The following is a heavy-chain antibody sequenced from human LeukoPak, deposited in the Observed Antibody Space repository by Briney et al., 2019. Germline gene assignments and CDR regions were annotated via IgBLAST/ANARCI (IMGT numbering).Heavy chain of an antibody. V-gene: IGHV3-30-3*01. CDR2: ISYAGSTI. CDR3: ARVDSSGWLIYGMDV. J-gene: IGHJ6*02. D-gene: IGHD6-19*01. Sequence: PGGSLRLSCAASGFTFRSYSMHWVRQAPGKGLEWVAVISYAGSTIYYADSVKGRFTIIRDNSKNTLYLQMNSVRSEDTAVYFCARVDSSGWLIYGMDVWGQGTTVTVSS. CDR1: GFTFRSYS.